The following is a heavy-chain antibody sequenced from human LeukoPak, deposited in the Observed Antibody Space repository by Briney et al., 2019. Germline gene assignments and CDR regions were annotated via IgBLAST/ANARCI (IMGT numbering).Heavy chain of an antibody. J-gene: IGHJ5*02. V-gene: IGHV4-59*01. D-gene: IGHD3-10*01. Sequence: SETLSLTCTVSGGSLSSYYWSWLRQPPGKGLEWIGYIYYSGSTNYNPSLKRRVTISVDTSKNQFSLKLSSVTAADTAVYYCARGGRNYYGSGSYGNWFDPWGQGTLVTVSS. CDR1: GGSLSSYY. CDR2: IYYSGST. CDR3: ARGGRNYYGSGSYGNWFDP.